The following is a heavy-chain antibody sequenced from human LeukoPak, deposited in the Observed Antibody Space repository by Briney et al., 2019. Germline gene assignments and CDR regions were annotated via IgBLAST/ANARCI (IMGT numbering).Heavy chain of an antibody. CDR2: ISGTGSNT. D-gene: IGHD2-21*02. J-gene: IGHJ4*02. CDR1: AFTFSSYA. V-gene: IGHV3-23*01. Sequence: GGSLRLSCAASAFTFSSYAMSWVRQAPGEGLEWVSTISGTGSNTYYADSAKGRFTISRDNSKNTLYLQMNSLRAEDTAIYYCAKDMTNYCGSDCYPDYWGQGTLVTVSS. CDR3: AKDMTNYCGSDCYPDY.